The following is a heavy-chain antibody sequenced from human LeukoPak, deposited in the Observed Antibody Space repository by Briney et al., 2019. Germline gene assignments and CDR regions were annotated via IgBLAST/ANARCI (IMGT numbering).Heavy chain of an antibody. CDR2: MNPNSGNT. J-gene: IGHJ6*02. V-gene: IGHV1-8*01. D-gene: IGHD3-3*01. CDR1: GYTFTSYD. CDR3: ARQGARFLDGMDV. Sequence: GASVQVSSKASGYTFTSYDSNWVRQDTGQRLQWMGWMNPNSGNTGYAQKFQGRVTMTRNPSISTAYMELSSLRSEDTAVYYCARQGARFLDGMDVWGQGTTVTVSS.